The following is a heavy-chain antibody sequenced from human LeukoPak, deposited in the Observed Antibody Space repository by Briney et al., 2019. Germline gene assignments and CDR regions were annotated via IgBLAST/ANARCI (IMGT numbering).Heavy chain of an antibody. Sequence: SETLSLTCTVSGDSFSSGGYSWIRQLPGMGLEWIGYVFSSAKTYYKTSLKSRVTISLDMSKNQFSLRLSSVTAADTAVYYCARARTQYSHGSGLNWFDPWGQGTLVTVSS. J-gene: IGHJ5*02. CDR3: ARARTQYSHGSGLNWFDP. D-gene: IGHD5-12*01. V-gene: IGHV4-31*03. CDR2: VFSSAKT. CDR1: GDSFSSGGY.